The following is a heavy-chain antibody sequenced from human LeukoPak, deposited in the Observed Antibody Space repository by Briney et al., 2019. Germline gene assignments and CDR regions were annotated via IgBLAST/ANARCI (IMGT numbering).Heavy chain of an antibody. CDR3: ARDRLEWYQGRWFDP. CDR1: GGSISSSSYY. CDR2: IYYSGST. Sequence: SETLSLTCTVSGGSISSSSYYWGWIRQPPGKGLEWIGSIYYSGSTYYNPSLKSRVTISVDTSKNQFSLKLSSVTAADTAVYYCARDRLEWYQGRWFDPWGQGTLVTVSS. J-gene: IGHJ5*02. V-gene: IGHV4-39*07. D-gene: IGHD1-1*01.